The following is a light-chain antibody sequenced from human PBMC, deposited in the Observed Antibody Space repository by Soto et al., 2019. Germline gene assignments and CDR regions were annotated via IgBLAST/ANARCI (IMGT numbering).Light chain of an antibody. J-gene: IGLJ2*01. CDR2: QDT. V-gene: IGLV3-1*01. CDR3: HAWDSVSDVV. Sequence: SYELTQPPSVSVSPGQTASITCSGDKLGDKFTCWYQQKPGQSPVLLIYQDTRRPSGIPERFSGSNSGNTTTLTISGTQSMEEADYYCHAWDSVSDVVFGGGTKLTVL. CDR1: KLGDKF.